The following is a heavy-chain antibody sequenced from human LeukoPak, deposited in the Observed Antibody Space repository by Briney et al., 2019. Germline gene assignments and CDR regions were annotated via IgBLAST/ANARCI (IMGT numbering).Heavy chain of an antibody. CDR2: LSYSGTT. D-gene: IGHD2-2*01. CDR1: GGSISSSTYY. CDR3: ARHATEVVPAANVGRRDYYGMDF. V-gene: IGHV4-39*01. Sequence: SETLSLTCSVSGGSISSSTYYWVWIRQPPGKGLEWIGSLSYSGTTYYSPSLKSRVTISVDTSKNHFSLKLNSVTATDTGVYYCARHATEVVPAANVGRRDYYGMDFWGQGTTVTVSS. J-gene: IGHJ6*02.